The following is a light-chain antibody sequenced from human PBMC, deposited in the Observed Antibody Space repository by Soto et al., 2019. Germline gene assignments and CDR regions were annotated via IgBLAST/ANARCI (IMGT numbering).Light chain of an antibody. CDR1: STDLGGYQY. CDR3: NLSAGSHNWV. V-gene: IGLV2-8*01. J-gene: IGLJ3*02. Sequence: QSALTQPPSASGSLGQSVSIPCTGTSTDLGGYQYVSWYQQHPGKAPKLIIYEVCQRPSGVPDRFSGAKSGNTASLTVSGLQAEDEADYFCNLSAGSHNWVFGGGTKLTVL. CDR2: EVC.